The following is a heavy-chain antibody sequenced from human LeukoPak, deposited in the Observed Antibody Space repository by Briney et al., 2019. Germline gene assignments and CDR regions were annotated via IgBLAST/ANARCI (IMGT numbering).Heavy chain of an antibody. CDR1: GYTFTGHY. D-gene: IGHD3-10*01. Sequence: ASVKVSCKASGYTFTGHYMHWVRRAPGQGLEWMGWINPNTGGTDYAQNFQGRVTMTRDTSISTAYMELGRLRSDDTALYYCVKDSGAFGGSRSDPWGQGTLVTVSS. CDR2: INPNTGGT. CDR3: VKDSGAFGGSRSDP. J-gene: IGHJ5*02. V-gene: IGHV1-2*02.